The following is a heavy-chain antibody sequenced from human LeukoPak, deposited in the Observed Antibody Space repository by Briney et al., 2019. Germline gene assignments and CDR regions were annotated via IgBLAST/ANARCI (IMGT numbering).Heavy chain of an antibody. Sequence: PGGSLRLSCAASGFTFSSYWMSWVRQAPGKGLEWVANIKQDGSEKYYVDSVKGRFTISRDNAKNSLYLQMNSLRAEDTAVYYCASQPGTMVWGVMFQLWGQGTLVTVSS. CDR2: IKQDGSEK. CDR1: GFTFSSYW. D-gene: IGHD3-10*01. CDR3: ASQPGTMVWGVMFQL. V-gene: IGHV3-7*01. J-gene: IGHJ4*02.